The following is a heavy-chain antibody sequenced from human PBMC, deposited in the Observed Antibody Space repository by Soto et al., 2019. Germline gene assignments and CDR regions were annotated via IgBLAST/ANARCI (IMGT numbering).Heavy chain of an antibody. CDR1: GYTLTELS. CDR3: ATVYYRGAFDI. J-gene: IGHJ3*02. Sequence: ASVKVSSKVSGYTLTELSMHSVRQAPGKGLEWMGGFDPEDGETIYAQKFQGRVTMTEDTSTDTAYMELSSLRSEDTAVYYCATVYYRGAFDIWGQGTMVTVSS. D-gene: IGHD3-10*01. V-gene: IGHV1-24*01. CDR2: FDPEDGET.